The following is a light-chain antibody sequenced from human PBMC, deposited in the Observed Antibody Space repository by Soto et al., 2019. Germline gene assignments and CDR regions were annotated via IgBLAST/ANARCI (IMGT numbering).Light chain of an antibody. CDR1: KSVSKN. J-gene: IGKJ1*01. CDR2: NAS. CDR3: QQRHNWPRT. V-gene: IGKV3-11*01. Sequence: EIVLTQSPATLSLSPGESATLSCRASKSVSKNLAWYQQKPGQAPRLLIYNASNRATGVPVRYSGSGSGTDFTLTISSLEPEDFAVYYCQQRHNWPRTFGQGTKVEIK.